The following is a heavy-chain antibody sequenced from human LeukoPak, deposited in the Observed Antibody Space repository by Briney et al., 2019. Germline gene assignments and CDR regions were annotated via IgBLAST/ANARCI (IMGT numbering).Heavy chain of an antibody. J-gene: IGHJ4*02. CDR1: GFTFSSYA. CDR2: ISGSGGST. D-gene: IGHD6-19*01. V-gene: IGHV3-23*01. Sequence: PGGSLRLSCAASGFTFSSYAMSWVRHAPGKGLEWVSAISGSGGSTYYADSVKGRFTISRDNSRNTLYLQMNSLRAEDTAVYYCAKAQSSAWFFDDWGQGTLVTVSS. CDR3: AKAQSSAWFFDD.